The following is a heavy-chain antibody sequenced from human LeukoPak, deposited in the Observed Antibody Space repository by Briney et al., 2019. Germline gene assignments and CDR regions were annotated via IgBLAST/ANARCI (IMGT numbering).Heavy chain of an antibody. V-gene: IGHV3-30-3*01. CDR2: ISYDGSNK. CDR1: GFTFSSYA. D-gene: IGHD3-22*01. CDR3: ARADSPIVVPIILGH. J-gene: IGHJ5*02. Sequence: GGSLRLSCAASGFTFSSYAMHWVRQAPGKGLEWVAVISYDGSNKHYADSVKGRFTISRDNSKNTLYLQMISLRADDTAVYYCARADSPIVVPIILGHWGQGTLVTVSS.